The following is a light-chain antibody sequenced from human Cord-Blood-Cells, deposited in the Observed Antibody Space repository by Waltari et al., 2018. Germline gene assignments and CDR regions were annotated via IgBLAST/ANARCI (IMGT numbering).Light chain of an antibody. CDR2: EGR. V-gene: IGLV2-23*01. CDR3: CSYAGSSTFRV. J-gene: IGLJ3*02. Sequence: SALTPPASVSGSPGPSLTISCTGTSSDVGGYNLVSWYQQDPGKAPKLMIYEGRKRRSGVSNRFSGSKSGNTASLTISGRQAEDEADYYCCSYAGSSTFRVFGGGTKLTVL. CDR1: SSDVGGYNL.